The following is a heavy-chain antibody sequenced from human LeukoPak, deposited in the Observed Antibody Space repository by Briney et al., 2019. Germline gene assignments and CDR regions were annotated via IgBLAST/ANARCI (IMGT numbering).Heavy chain of an antibody. D-gene: IGHD3-16*01. V-gene: IGHV3-21*01. CDR2: ISSGSSLI. J-gene: IGHJ5*02. CDR3: ARDQGGERCFDP. Sequence: PGGXXRLSCEDSGFTFGTYAMNWVRQAQGKGMEWVSSISSGSSLIYYEDAVKGRFTIYRDNEKNSLYLQMTSLRAEDTAIYYCARDQGGERCFDPWGQGTLVTVSS. CDR1: GFTFGTYA.